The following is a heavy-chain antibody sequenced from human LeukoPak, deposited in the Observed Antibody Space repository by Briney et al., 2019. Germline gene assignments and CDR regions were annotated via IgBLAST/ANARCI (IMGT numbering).Heavy chain of an antibody. Sequence: ASVTVSCKASGYTFTSYDINWVRQATGQGLEWMGWMNPNSGNTGYAQKFQGRVTMTRTTSIRTAYMELSSLRSEDTAVYYCAREWTGARWYYYYYGMDVWGRGTTVTVSS. CDR2: MNPNSGNT. J-gene: IGHJ6*02. CDR1: GYTFTSYD. D-gene: IGHD1-26*01. CDR3: AREWTGARWYYYYYGMDV. V-gene: IGHV1-8*01.